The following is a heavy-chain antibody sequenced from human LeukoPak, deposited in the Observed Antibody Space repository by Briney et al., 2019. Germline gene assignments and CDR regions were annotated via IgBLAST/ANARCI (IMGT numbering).Heavy chain of an antibody. CDR2: ISAYNGNT. CDR3: ARTLGPPYYYGSGSYDFDY. CDR1: GYTFTSYG. V-gene: IGHV1-18*04. J-gene: IGHJ4*02. Sequence: ASVKVSCKASGYTFTSYGISWVRQAPGQGLEWMGWISAYNGNTNYAQELQGRVTMTTDTSTSTAYMELRSLRSDDTAVYYCARTLGPPYYYGSGSYDFDYWGQGTLVTVSS. D-gene: IGHD3-10*01.